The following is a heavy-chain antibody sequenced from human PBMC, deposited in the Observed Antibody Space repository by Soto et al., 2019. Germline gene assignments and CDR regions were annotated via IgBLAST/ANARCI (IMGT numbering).Heavy chain of an antibody. Sequence: GGSLRLSCVASGFTFSDYAMTWVRQSPGKVLEWVSVISSSDDTTYYADSVRGRFTASRDSSNNTSYLQMDSLSADDTAIYYCAKRTGAATFVSWGQGTLVTVSS. CDR1: GFTFSDYA. V-gene: IGHV3-23*01. CDR2: ISSSDDTT. CDR3: AKRTGAATFVS. D-gene: IGHD2-15*01. J-gene: IGHJ4*02.